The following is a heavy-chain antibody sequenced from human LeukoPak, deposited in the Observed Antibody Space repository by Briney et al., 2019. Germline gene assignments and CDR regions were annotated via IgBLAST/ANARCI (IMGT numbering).Heavy chain of an antibody. CDR1: GGSISSYY. D-gene: IGHD5-12*01. J-gene: IGHJ4*02. CDR2: IYYTGST. V-gene: IGHV4-59*01. Sequence: SETLSLTCTVSGGSISSYYWNWIWQPPGERLEWIGFIYYTGSTNYSPSLKSRVTISEETSKNQISLKLSSVTAADTAVYYCVRSFSGTHFESWGQGTLVTVSS. CDR3: VRSFSGTHFES.